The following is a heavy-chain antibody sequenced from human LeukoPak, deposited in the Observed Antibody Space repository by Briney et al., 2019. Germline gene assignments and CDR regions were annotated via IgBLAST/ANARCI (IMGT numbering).Heavy chain of an antibody. CDR2: VHLDGRT. CDR3: AREGGFYRPLDY. D-gene: IGHD3-3*01. J-gene: IGHJ4*02. Sequence: SETRSLTCDVSGGSVASTNWGTWVRQPPGKGLEWIGEVHLDGRTNYNPSLKSRLIMSVDLPENHISLKLTSVTAADTAVYYCAREGGFYRPLDYSGQGTLVTVSS. CDR1: GGSVASTNW. V-gene: IGHV4-4*02.